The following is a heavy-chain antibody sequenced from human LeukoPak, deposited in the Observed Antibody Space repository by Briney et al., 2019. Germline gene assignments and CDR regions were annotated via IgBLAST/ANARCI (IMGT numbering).Heavy chain of an antibody. Sequence: ASVKVSCKASGYTFTGYYMHWVRQAPGQGLEWMGWINPNSGGTNYAQKFQGWVTMTRDTSISTAYMELSRLRSDGTAVYYCATSYGIAAPGDHPRFDYWGQGTLVTVSS. D-gene: IGHD6-13*01. CDR1: GYTFTGYY. CDR3: ATSYGIAAPGDHPRFDY. V-gene: IGHV1-2*04. CDR2: INPNSGGT. J-gene: IGHJ4*02.